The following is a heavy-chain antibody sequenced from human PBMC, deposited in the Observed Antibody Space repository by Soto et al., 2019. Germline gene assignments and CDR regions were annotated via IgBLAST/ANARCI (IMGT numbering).Heavy chain of an antibody. J-gene: IGHJ4*02. CDR2: IYATGTT. D-gene: IGHD3-3*02. CDR3: ARLPSRHLVDY. CDR1: GASISGFY. V-gene: IGHV4-4*07. Sequence: SETLSLTCTVSGASISGFYWSWIRKSAGKGLEWIGRIYATGTTDYNPSLKSRVMMSVDTSKKQFSLNLRSVTAADTAVYYCARLPSRHLVDYWGQGTLVTVYS.